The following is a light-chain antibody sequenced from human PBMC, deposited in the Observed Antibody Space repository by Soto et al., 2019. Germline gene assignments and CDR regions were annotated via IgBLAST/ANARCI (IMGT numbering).Light chain of an antibody. Sequence: SYELTQPPSVSVAPGQTARGTCAGNNIGSKSVHWYQQKSGQAPVLVLYDGRDRPSGIPERFSGSNSGNTATLTISRVEAGDEADYYCQVWDSSSDHYVFGTGTKVTVL. J-gene: IGLJ1*01. CDR2: DGR. CDR3: QVWDSSSDHYV. CDR1: NIGSKS. V-gene: IGLV3-21*02.